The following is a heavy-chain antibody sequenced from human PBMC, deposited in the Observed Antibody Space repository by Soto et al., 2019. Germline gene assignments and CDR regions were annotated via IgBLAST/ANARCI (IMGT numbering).Heavy chain of an antibody. V-gene: IGHV1-18*01. J-gene: IGHJ1*01. D-gene: IGHD3-3*01. CDR3: AREFSDFWSGYPPFGH. CDR1: GYTFTSYD. CDR2: ISPYNGNT. Sequence: ASVKVSCKASGYTFTSYDFSWVRQAPGQGLEWMGWISPYNGNTNYAQKLQGRVTMTTDTSTNTAYMELRSLRSDDTAVYYCAREFSDFWSGYPPFGHWGQGTLVTVSS.